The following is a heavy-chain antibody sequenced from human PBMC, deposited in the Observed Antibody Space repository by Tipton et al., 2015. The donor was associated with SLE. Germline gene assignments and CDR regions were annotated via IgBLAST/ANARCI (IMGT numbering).Heavy chain of an antibody. CDR3: AREWGGAGRLDS. D-gene: IGHD3-16*01. J-gene: IGHJ4*02. CDR1: GGSVRSHY. V-gene: IGHV4-59*02. CDR2: ISDSGST. Sequence: TLSLTCTVSGGSVRSHYWSWIRQSPGKGLEWIGYISDSGSTHYNPSLKSRVAISVDTSKNHFSLILTSVSAADTALYYCAREWGGAGRLDSWGLGTLLTVSS.